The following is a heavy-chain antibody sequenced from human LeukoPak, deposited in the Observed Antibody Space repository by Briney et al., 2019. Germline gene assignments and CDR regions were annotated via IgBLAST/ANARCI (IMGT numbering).Heavy chain of an antibody. CDR3: ARHPGDTAMVNWFDP. V-gene: IGHV4-39*01. J-gene: IGHJ5*02. CDR2: IYYSGST. CDR1: GGSISSSSYY. Sequence: SETLSLTCTVSGGSISSSSYYWGWIRQPPGKGLEWIGSIYYSGSTYYNPSLKSRVTISVDTSKNQFSLKLSSVTAADTAVYFCARHPGDTAMVNWFDPWGRGTLVTVSS. D-gene: IGHD5-18*01.